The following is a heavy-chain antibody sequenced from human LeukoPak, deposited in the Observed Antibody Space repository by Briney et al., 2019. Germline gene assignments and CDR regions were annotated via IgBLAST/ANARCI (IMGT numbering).Heavy chain of an antibody. CDR1: GFTVSSNY. CDR2: IYSGGST. D-gene: IGHD3-22*01. V-gene: IGHV3-53*01. J-gene: IGHJ4*02. Sequence: GGSLTLSCAASGFTVSSNYITWVRQAPGKGLEWVSVIYSGGSTYYADSVKGRFTISRDNSKNTLYLQMNSLRAEDTAVYYCARGPPRMIVPIYWGQGALVTVSS. CDR3: ARGPPRMIVPIY.